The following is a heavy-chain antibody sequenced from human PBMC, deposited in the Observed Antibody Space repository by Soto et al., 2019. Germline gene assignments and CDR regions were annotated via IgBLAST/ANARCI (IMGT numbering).Heavy chain of an antibody. Sequence: AASVKVSCKASGGTFSSYSISWVRQAPGQGLEWMGGIIPIFGTANYAQKFQGRVTITADESTSTAYMELSSLRSEDTAVYYCARHYTITFGVGIVKGDAFDIWGQGTMVIVSS. D-gene: IGHD3-16*02. CDR2: IIPIFGTA. CDR1: GGTFSSYS. J-gene: IGHJ3*02. V-gene: IGHV1-69*13. CDR3: ARHYTITFGVGIVKGDAFDI.